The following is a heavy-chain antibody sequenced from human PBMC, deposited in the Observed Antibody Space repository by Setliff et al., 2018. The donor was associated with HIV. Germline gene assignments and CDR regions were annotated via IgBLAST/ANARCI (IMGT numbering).Heavy chain of an antibody. V-gene: IGHV1-18*01. D-gene: IGHD3-22*01. CDR1: GYTFTSYV. CDR2: ISPILDTT. J-gene: IGHJ3*02. CDR3: ARALPGITMIVVVITEVESAFDI. Sequence: VASVKVSCKASGYTFTSYVFSWVRKAPGRGLEWIGTISPILDTTDYAQKHQGRVTMTTDTSTSTAYIELRSLRSDDTAVYYCARALPGITMIVVVITEVESAFDIWGQGTMVTVSS.